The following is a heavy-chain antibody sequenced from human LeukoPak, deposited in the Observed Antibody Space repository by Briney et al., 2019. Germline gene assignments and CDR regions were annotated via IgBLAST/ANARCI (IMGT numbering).Heavy chain of an antibody. CDR3: ARLLWFGELRYFDY. CDR2: IYTSGST. CDR1: GGSISSYY. V-gene: IGHV4-4*07. Sequence: KPSVTLSLTCTVSGGSISSYYWSWIRQPAGKGLEWIGRIYTSGSTYYNPSLKSRVTMSVDTSKNQFSLKLSSVTAADTAVYYCARLLWFGELRYFDYWGQGTLVTVSS. D-gene: IGHD3-10*01. J-gene: IGHJ4*02.